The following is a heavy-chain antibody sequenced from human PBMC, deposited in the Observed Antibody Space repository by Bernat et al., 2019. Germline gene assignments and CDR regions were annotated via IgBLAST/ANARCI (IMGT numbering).Heavy chain of an antibody. CDR3: ARDLKTGAADFDY. CDR2: INPNSGGT. J-gene: IGHJ4*02. D-gene: IGHD7-27*01. V-gene: IGHV1-2*04. CDR1: GYTFTGYY. Sequence: QVQLVQSGAEVKKPGASVKVSCKASGYTFTGYYMHWVRQAPGQGLEWMGWINPNSGGTNYAQKFQGWVTMTRDTSISTAYMELSRLRSNDTAVYYCARDLKTGAADFDYWGQGTLVTVSS.